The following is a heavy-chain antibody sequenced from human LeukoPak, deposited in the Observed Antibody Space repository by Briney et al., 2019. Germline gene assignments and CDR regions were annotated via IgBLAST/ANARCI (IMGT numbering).Heavy chain of an antibody. V-gene: IGHV3-30*18. D-gene: IGHD2-8*01. Sequence: GRSLRLSCAASGFTFSGYGMHWVRQAPGEGLEWVAVISYDGHNEYYGDSVKGRFTISRDNSKNTVFLQMNSLRAEDTAVYYCAKGVGYGGMDVWGQGTTVTVSS. CDR2: ISYDGHNE. J-gene: IGHJ6*02. CDR3: AKGVGYGGMDV. CDR1: GFTFSGYG.